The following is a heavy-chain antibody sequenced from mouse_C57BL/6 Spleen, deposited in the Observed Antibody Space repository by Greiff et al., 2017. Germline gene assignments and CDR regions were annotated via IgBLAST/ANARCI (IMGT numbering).Heavy chain of an antibody. CDR3: ARTDYYGSSHYWYFDV. Sequence: QVQLKESGAELVKPGASVKISCKASGYAFSSYWMNWVKQRPGKGLEWIGQIYPGDGDTNYNGKFKGKATLTADKSSSTAYMQLSSLTSEDSAVYFCARTDYYGSSHYWYFDVWGTGTTVTVSS. D-gene: IGHD1-1*01. CDR2: IYPGDGDT. V-gene: IGHV1-80*01. J-gene: IGHJ1*03. CDR1: GYAFSSYW.